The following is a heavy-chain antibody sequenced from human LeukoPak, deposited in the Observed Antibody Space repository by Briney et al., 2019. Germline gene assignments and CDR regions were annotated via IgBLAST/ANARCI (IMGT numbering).Heavy chain of an antibody. J-gene: IGHJ6*03. V-gene: IGHV3-23*01. CDR1: GFTFSSYA. D-gene: IGHD4-23*01. Sequence: QPGGSLRLSCAASGFTFSSYAMSWVRQAPGKGLEWVSAISGSGGSTYYADSVKGRFTISRDNSKNTLYLQMNSLRSDDSAVYYCAKSVAASYYYMDVWGKGTTVTVSS. CDR2: ISGSGGST. CDR3: AKSVAASYYYMDV.